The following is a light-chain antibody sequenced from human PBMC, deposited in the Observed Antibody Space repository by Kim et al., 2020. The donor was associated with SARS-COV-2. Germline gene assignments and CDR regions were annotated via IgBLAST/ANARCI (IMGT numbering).Light chain of an antibody. J-gene: IGLJ1*01. V-gene: IGLV2-14*04. CDR3: SSYASSSSYV. CDR2: DVS. CDR1: SSDVGGYNY. Sequence: GQAITISSTGTSSDVGGYNYVSWYQQHPGKAPKVMIYDVSKRPSGVSNRFSGSKSGNTASLTISGLQPEDGADYYCSSYASSSSYVFGAGTKVTVL.